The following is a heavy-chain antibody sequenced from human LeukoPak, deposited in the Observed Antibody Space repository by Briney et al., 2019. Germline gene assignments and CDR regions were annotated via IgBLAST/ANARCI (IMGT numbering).Heavy chain of an antibody. CDR2: INHSGST. Sequence: SETLSLTCAVYGGSFSGYYWSWIRQPPGKGLEWIGEINHSGSTNYNPSLKSRVTISVDTSKNQFSLKLSSVTAADTAVYYCARGYCSSTSCYAGDYYMDVWGKGTTVTVSS. V-gene: IGHV4-34*01. D-gene: IGHD2-2*01. J-gene: IGHJ6*03. CDR3: ARGYCSSTSCYAGDYYMDV. CDR1: GGSFSGYY.